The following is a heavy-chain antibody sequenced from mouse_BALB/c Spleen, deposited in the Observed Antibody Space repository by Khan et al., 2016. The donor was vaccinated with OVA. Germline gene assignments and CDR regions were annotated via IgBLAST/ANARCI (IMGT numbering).Heavy chain of an antibody. V-gene: IGHV3-2*02. CDR3: ARVYGGDFDY. Sequence: EVQLVETGPGLVKPSQSLSLTCTVTGYSITSDYAWNWIRQFPGNKLEWMGFISYSGNTKYNSSLKSRFSITRDTSKNQFFLQLNSVTTEDTATYYCARVYGGDFDYWGQGTSLTVSS. D-gene: IGHD1-1*01. CDR2: ISYSGNT. CDR1: GYSITSDYA. J-gene: IGHJ2*02.